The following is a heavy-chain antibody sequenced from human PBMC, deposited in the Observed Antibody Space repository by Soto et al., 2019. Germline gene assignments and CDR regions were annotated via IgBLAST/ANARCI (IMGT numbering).Heavy chain of an antibody. D-gene: IGHD6-19*01. CDR2: IRAYTGYT. CDR1: GYTFTSYG. V-gene: IGHV1-18*04. Sequence: QVQLVQSGGEVRKPGASVKVSCKASGYTFTSYGVSWVRQAPGQGLAWMGWIRAYTGYTNYAQKFQGRVTITPDTSTGTAYMELRSLISDDTAVYYCARASDGYRSGWYVVYFDYWGQGALVTVSS. CDR3: ARASDGYRSGWYVVYFDY. J-gene: IGHJ4*02.